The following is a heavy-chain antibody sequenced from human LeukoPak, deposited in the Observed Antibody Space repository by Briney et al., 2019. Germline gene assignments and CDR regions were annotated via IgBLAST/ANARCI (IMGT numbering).Heavy chain of an antibody. CDR1: GFSFSNYD. V-gene: IGHV3-30*18. D-gene: IGHD1-26*01. CDR2: VAYDGINT. CDR3: AKDYQIGSGSYDS. J-gene: IGHJ5*01. Sequence: GGSLRLSCAASGFSFSNYDMDWVRQAPGKGLEWMAVVAYDGINTQYADSVKGRFTISRDNSKNTLYLQMNSLRHEDTAVYYCAKDYQIGSGSYDSWGQGTLVTVSS.